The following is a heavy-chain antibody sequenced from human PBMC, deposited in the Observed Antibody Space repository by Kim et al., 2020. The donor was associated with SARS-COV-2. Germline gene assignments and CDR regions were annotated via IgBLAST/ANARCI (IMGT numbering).Heavy chain of an antibody. CDR2: ISYDGSNK. J-gene: IGHJ5*02. V-gene: IGHV3-30*18. D-gene: IGHD6-25*01. CDR1: GFTFSSYG. Sequence: GGSLRLSCAASGFTFSSYGMHWVRQAPGKGLEWVAVISYDGSNKYYADSVKGRFTISRDNSKNTLYLQMNSLRAEDTAVYYCAKVAATQNWFYPWGQGTLGTVSS. CDR3: AKVAATQNWFYP.